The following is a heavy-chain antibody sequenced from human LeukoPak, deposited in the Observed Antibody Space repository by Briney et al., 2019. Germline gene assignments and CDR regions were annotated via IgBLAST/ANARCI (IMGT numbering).Heavy chain of an antibody. CDR1: GYTFTSYD. V-gene: IGHV1-8*01. D-gene: IGHD6-19*01. J-gene: IGHJ4*02. CDR3: ARRIGIAVAPVR. Sequence: ASVKVSCKASGYTFTSYDINWVRQATGQGLEWMGWMNPNSGNTGYAQKFQGRVTMTRNTSISTAYMELSSLRSEDTAVYYCARRIGIAVAPVRWGQGTLVTVSS. CDR2: MNPNSGNT.